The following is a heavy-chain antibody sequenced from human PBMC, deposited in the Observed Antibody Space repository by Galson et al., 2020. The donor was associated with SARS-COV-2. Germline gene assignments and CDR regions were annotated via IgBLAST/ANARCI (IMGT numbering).Heavy chain of an antibody. CDR3: ERVSDYDSGNYYYFDY. CDR1: GYIFTGYY. J-gene: IGHJ4*02. CDR2: INPNSGGT. Sequence: ASVKVSCKAFGYIFTGYYIHWVRQAPGQGLEWMGRINPNSGGTNYAQIFQGRVTMTRDTSINTAYMELSSLRSDDTAVYYCERVSDYDSGNYYYFDYWGQGTLVTVSS. V-gene: IGHV1-2*06. D-gene: IGHD3-10*01.